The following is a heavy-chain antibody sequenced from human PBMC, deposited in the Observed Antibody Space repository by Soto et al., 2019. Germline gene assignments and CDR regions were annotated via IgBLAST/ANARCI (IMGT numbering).Heavy chain of an antibody. V-gene: IGHV3-48*03. D-gene: IGHD1-7*01. Sequence: GGSLRLSCAASGFTFSSYEMNWVRQAPGKGLEWVSYISSSGSTIYYADSVKGRFTISRDNAKNSLYLQMNSLRAEDTAVYYCARDHTSSLNFWFDPWGQGTLVTVSS. CDR3: ARDHTSSLNFWFDP. J-gene: IGHJ5*02. CDR2: ISSSGSTI. CDR1: GFTFSSYE.